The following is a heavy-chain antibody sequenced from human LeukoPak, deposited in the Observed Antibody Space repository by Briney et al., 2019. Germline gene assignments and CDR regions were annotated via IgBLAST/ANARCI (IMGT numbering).Heavy chain of an antibody. J-gene: IGHJ4*02. D-gene: IGHD3-10*01. Sequence: GGFLRLSCAVSGITLSNYGMNWVRQAPGKGLEWVAGLSGSGGGTNYADSVQGRFTISRDNPKNTLYLQMNTLRAEDTAVYFCAKRGVVIRVFLVGFHKEAYYFDSWGQGALVTVSS. CDR2: LSGSGGGT. CDR1: GITLSNYG. CDR3: AKRGVVIRVFLVGFHKEAYYFDS. V-gene: IGHV3-23*01.